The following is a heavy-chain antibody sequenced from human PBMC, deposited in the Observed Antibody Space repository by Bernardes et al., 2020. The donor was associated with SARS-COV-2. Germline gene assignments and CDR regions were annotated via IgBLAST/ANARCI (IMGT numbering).Heavy chain of an antibody. D-gene: IGHD5-12*01. CDR3: AKGGHFSPFDY. CDR2: ISGGGEAT. J-gene: IGHJ4*02. V-gene: IGHV3-23*01. CDR1: GLTFGIFA. Sequence: GSLRLPFAAAGLTFGIFAITWVRPAPGKGLEWVATISGGGEATFYADSVKGRFTISRDNSKNTVNLQMNSLRTEDTAVYYCAKGGHFSPFDYWGQGTLVTVSS.